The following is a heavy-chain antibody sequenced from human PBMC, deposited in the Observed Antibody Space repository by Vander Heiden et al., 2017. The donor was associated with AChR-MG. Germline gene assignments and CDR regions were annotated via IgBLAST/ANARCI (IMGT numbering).Heavy chain of an antibody. V-gene: IGHV3-48*03. CDR1: GFTFRNYE. CDR3: AREDGTTGHFDQ. J-gene: IGHJ4*02. D-gene: IGHD1-7*01. CDR2: ISSRGNNL. Sequence: EVQLVESGGGLVTHGGSLRLSCGASGFTFRNYEMNWVRQAPGKGLEWISYISSRGNNLYYADSVKGRFTISRDNAKNSLYLQINSLRVEDTAIYYCAREDGTTGHFDQWGQGTLVTVSS.